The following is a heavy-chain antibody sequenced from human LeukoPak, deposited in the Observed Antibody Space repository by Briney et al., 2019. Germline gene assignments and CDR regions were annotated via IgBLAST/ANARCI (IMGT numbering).Heavy chain of an antibody. CDR3: ARDGATYYDFWSGINWFGP. J-gene: IGHJ5*02. D-gene: IGHD3-3*01. CDR1: GFTFSSYW. CDR2: IKQDGSEK. V-gene: IGHV3-7*01. Sequence: PGGSLRLSCAASGFTFSSYWMSWVRQAPGKGLEWVANIKQDGSEKYYVDSVKGRFTISRDNAKNSLYLQMNSLRAEDTAVYYCARDGATYYDFWSGINWFGPWGQGTLVTVSS.